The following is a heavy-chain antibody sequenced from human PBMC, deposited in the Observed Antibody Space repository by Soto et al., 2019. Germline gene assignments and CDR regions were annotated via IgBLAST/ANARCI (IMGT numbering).Heavy chain of an antibody. CDR3: ARDWQSFDD. J-gene: IGHJ4*02. D-gene: IGHD6-19*01. CDR2: ISYDGSNK. Sequence: GGSLRLSCAASGFTFSSYAMHWVRQAPGKGLEWVAVISYDGSNKYYADSVKGRFTISRDNSKNTLYLQMNSLRAEDTAVYYCARDWQSFDDWGQGTLVTVSS. CDR1: GFTFSSYA. V-gene: IGHV3-30-3*01.